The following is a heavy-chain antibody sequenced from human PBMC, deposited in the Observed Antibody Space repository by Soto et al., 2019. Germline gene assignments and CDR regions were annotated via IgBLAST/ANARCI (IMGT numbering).Heavy chain of an antibody. Sequence: QVHLVQSGAEVKKPGASVKVSCKGSGYTFTSYGITWVRQAPGQGLEWMGWISAHNGNTYYAQKRHGRVTVTRDTSTSTAYMALRSLRSDDTAVYYCARGRYGDYWGQGALVTVSS. CDR1: GYTFTSYG. V-gene: IGHV1-18*01. CDR3: ARGRYGDY. CDR2: ISAHNGNT. D-gene: IGHD1-1*01. J-gene: IGHJ4*02.